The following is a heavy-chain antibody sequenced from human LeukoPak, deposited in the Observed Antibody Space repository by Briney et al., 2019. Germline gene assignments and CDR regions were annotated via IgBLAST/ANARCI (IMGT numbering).Heavy chain of an antibody. CDR2: INRDGSEK. CDR3: ARARYYYDSSGYYPARYFDY. Sequence: GGSLRLSCVVSGFTFSRYSMTWVRQAPGRGLEWVANINRDGSEKYYVDSVEGRFTISRDNAKNSLYLQMDSLRAEDTAIYYCARARYYYDSSGYYPARYFDYWGQGTLVTVSP. V-gene: IGHV3-7*01. CDR1: GFTFSRYS. J-gene: IGHJ4*02. D-gene: IGHD3-22*01.